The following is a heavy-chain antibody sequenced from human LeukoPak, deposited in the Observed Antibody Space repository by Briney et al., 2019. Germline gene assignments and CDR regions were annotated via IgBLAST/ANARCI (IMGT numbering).Heavy chain of an antibody. CDR1: GFTVSSSA. CDR2: INTNGDT. CDR3: VKSHTLAGARIDAFDV. D-gene: IGHD6-19*01. Sequence: GGPWRLSCSAPGFTVSSSAMAWVRKAPGKGLEYVSTINTNGDTYYADSVKGRFTISRDNSKITSYLQMSSLRAEDTAVYYCVKSHTLAGARIDAFDVWGQGKMVTVSS. V-gene: IGHV3-64D*08. J-gene: IGHJ3*01.